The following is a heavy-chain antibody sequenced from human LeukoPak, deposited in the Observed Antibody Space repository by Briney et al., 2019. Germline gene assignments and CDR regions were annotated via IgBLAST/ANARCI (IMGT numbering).Heavy chain of an antibody. D-gene: IGHD3-22*01. CDR1: GYTFTAYY. CDR2: INLDSGAT. J-gene: IGHJ4*02. Sequence: ASVKVSCKAFGYTFTAYYMHWVRQAPGQGFEWMGWINLDSGATDYAQKFQGRVTMARDTSSGTAYMELSRLRSDDTAVYYCARGLHYDSSGYYRWGQGTLVTVSS. CDR3: ARGLHYDSSGYYR. V-gene: IGHV1-2*02.